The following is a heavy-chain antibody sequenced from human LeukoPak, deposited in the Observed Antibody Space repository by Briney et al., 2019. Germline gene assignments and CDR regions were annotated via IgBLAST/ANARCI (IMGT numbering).Heavy chain of an antibody. CDR2: ISYDGSNK. CDR3: ARVAYSSSWRERYKYYLDY. Sequence: PGGSLRLSCTASGFTFSSYTMHWVRQAPGKGLEWVAVISYDGSNKYYADSVKGRFTISRDNAKNSLYLQMNSLRADDTAVYYCARVAYSSSWRERYKYYLDYWGQGTLVTVSS. V-gene: IGHV3-30*04. D-gene: IGHD6-13*01. J-gene: IGHJ4*02. CDR1: GFTFSSYT.